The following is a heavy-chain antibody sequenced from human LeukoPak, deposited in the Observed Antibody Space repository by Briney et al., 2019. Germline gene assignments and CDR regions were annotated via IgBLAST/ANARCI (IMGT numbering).Heavy chain of an antibody. CDR1: GGSISSYY. CDR3: AGKSIVGATSAGFDFDY. V-gene: IGHV4-59*12. J-gene: IGHJ4*02. Sequence: TSETLSLTCTVSGGSISSYYWSWIRQPPGKGLEWIGYIYYSGSTNYNPSLKSRVTISVDTSKNQFSLKLSSVTAADTAVYYCAGKSIVGATSAGFDFDYWGQGTLVTVSS. CDR2: IYYSGST. D-gene: IGHD1-26*01.